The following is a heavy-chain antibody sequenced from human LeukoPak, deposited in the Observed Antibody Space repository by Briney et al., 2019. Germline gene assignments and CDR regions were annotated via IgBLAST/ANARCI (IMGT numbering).Heavy chain of an antibody. Sequence: GGSLRLSCAASGFTFSSYSMNWVRQAPGKGLEWVSPISSSSYIYYADSVKGRFTISRDNAKNSLYLQMNSLRAEDTAVYYCARDTEITIFGVVTGYYGMDVWGQGTTVTVSS. V-gene: IGHV3-21*01. CDR2: ISSSSYI. CDR1: GFTFSSYS. CDR3: ARDTEITIFGVVTGYYGMDV. J-gene: IGHJ6*02. D-gene: IGHD3-3*01.